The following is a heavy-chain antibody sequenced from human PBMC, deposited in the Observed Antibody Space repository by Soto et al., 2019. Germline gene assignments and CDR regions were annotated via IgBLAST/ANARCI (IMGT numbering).Heavy chain of an antibody. J-gene: IGHJ4*01. V-gene: IGHV4-59*08. CDR1: GGSIRSDR. D-gene: IGHD3-16*01. Sequence: PSETLSLTCTVSGGSIRSDRWSWIRQPPGKGLEWIGFLDYSGSPNYNPSLKSRVTISMDTSKNEVSLTLNSVTAADTAVYFCATYFRGEGGRGYWGPGTQVTVSS. CDR2: LDYSGSP. CDR3: ATYFRGEGGRGY.